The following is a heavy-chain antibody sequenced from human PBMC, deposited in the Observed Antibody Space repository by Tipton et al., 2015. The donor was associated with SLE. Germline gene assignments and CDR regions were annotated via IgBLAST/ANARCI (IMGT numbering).Heavy chain of an antibody. CDR2: INHSGST. D-gene: IGHD6-13*01. J-gene: IGHJ4*02. V-gene: IGHV4-34*01. Sequence: TLSLTCAVYGGSFSGYYWRWIRQPPGKGLEWIGEINHSGSTNYNPSLKSRVTISVDTAKNQFSLKLSSVTAADTAVYYCAKSPIAAAARYFDYWGQGTLVTVSS. CDR3: AKSPIAAAARYFDY. CDR1: GGSFSGYY.